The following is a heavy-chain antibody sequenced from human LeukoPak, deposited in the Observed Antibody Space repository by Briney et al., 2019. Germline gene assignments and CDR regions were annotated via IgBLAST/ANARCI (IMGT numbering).Heavy chain of an antibody. CDR1: GLTFSSYS. D-gene: IGHD1-26*01. Sequence: GGSLRLSCAASGLTFSSYSMNWVRQAPGKGLEWVSYISSSSSTIYYADSVKGRFTISRDNAKNSLYLQMNSLRAEDTAVYYCARESISGSSAWVDYWGQGTLVTVSS. CDR2: ISSSSSTI. CDR3: ARESISGSSAWVDY. J-gene: IGHJ4*02. V-gene: IGHV3-48*01.